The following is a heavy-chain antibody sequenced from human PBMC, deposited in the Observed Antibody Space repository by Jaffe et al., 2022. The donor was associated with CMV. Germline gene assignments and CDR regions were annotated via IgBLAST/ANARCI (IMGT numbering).Heavy chain of an antibody. CDR1: GFTVSSKY. CDR2: IYSGGNT. CDR3: GRGTSEATAPHY. D-gene: IGHD1-26*01. J-gene: IGHJ4*02. Sequence: EVQLVESGGGLIQPGGSLRLSCAASGFTVSSKYMSWVRQAPGKGLEWVSVIYSGGNTYYADSVKGRFTISRDTSKNTLYLQMNSLTAEDTAVYYCGRGTSEATAPHYWGQGTLVTVSS. V-gene: IGHV3-53*01.